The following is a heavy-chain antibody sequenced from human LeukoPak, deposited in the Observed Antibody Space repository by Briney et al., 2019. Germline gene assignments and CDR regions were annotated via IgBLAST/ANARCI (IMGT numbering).Heavy chain of an antibody. V-gene: IGHV4-59*01. CDR2: LYYSGST. D-gene: IGHD6-13*01. CDR3: AKLAAAGIDNWFDP. CDR1: GGSISSYY. Sequence: PSETLSLTCTVSGGSISSYYWSWIRQPPGKGLEWIGYLYYSGSTNYNPSLKSRVTISVDTSKNQFSLKLSSVTAADTAVYYCAKLAAAGIDNWFDPWGQGTLVTVSS. J-gene: IGHJ5*02.